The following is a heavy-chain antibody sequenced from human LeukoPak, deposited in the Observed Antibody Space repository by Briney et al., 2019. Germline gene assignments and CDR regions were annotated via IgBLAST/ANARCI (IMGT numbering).Heavy chain of an antibody. Sequence: SETLSLTCTVSGGSISSGGYYWSWIRQPAGKGLEWIGRIYTSGSTNYNPSLKSRVTISVDTSKNQFSLKLSSVTAADTAVYYCARDLVSYSGSYYGLSHPFDYWGQGTLVTVSS. CDR3: ARDLVSYSGSYYGLSHPFDY. V-gene: IGHV4-61*02. CDR1: GGSISSGGYY. CDR2: IYTSGST. D-gene: IGHD1-26*01. J-gene: IGHJ4*02.